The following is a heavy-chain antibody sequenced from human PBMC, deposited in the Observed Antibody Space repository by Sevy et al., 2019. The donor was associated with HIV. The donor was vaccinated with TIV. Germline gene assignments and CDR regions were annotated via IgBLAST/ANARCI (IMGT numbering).Heavy chain of an antibody. CDR1: GLTFSKYS. CDR2: LSFGCGEI. CDR3: AREGCTKPHDY. V-gene: IGHV3-23*01. Sequence: GGSLRLSCAASGLTFSKYSMSWVRQPPGKGLEWVSTLSFGCGEINYADSVKGRFTISRDNSKSSVYLQMNNLRPEDTAVHYGAREGCTKPHDYWGQGTLVTVSS. J-gene: IGHJ4*02. D-gene: IGHD2-8*01.